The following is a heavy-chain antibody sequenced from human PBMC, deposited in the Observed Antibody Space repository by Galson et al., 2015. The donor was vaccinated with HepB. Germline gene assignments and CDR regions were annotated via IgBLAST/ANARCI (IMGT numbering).Heavy chain of an antibody. V-gene: IGHV3-66*01. CDR2: LYRGGST. CDR1: GFTVSSNY. D-gene: IGHD6-19*01. Sequence: SLRLSCAASGFTVSSNYMTWVRQAPGKGLEWVSTLYRGGSTYYADSVKGRFTISRDNSKNTLFLQMNGLRAEDTAVYYCAREASSGYYYFDYWGQGTLVTVSS. J-gene: IGHJ4*02. CDR3: AREASSGYYYFDY.